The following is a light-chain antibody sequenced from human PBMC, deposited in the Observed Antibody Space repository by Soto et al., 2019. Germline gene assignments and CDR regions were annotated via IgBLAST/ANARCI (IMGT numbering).Light chain of an antibody. J-gene: IGKJ5*01. V-gene: IGKV3-20*01. CDR3: QHYGRSPIT. Sequence: EIVLTQSPGTLSLSPGERATLSCRASQSVNSRLAWYQHKPGQAPRLLISGASSRATGIPDRFSGSGSATDFTLTISRLEPEDLALYYCQHYGRSPITFGQGTRLEIK. CDR1: QSVNSR. CDR2: GAS.